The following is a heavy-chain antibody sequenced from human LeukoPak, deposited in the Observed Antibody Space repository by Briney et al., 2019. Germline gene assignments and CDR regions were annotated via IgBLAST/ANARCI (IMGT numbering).Heavy chain of an antibody. CDR1: GASISSSY. J-gene: IGHJ4*02. CDR3: ATSPQYGGY. Sequence: PSEALSLTCTVSGASISSSYWSWIRQPPGKGLEWIGYIYYSGTTKYNPSLKSRVTISVDTSKNQFSLKVSSVTAADTAVYYCATSPQYGGYLGQGTLVTVSS. D-gene: IGHD4-23*01. V-gene: IGHV4-59*08. CDR2: IYYSGTT.